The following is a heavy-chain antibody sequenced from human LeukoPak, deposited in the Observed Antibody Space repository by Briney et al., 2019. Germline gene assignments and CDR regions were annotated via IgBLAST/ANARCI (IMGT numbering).Heavy chain of an antibody. J-gene: IGHJ4*02. V-gene: IGHV3-23*01. Sequence: PGGSLRLSCAASGFTFSSYAMSWVRQAPGKGLEWVSAISGSGGSTYYADSVKGRFTISRDNSKNTLYLQMNSLRPEDTAIYYCARVRSDYSSSSPPDYWGQGTPVTVSS. CDR3: ARVRSDYSSSSPPDY. D-gene: IGHD6-6*01. CDR1: GFTFSSYA. CDR2: ISGSGGST.